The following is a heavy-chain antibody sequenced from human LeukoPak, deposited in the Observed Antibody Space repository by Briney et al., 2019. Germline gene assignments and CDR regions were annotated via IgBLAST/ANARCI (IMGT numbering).Heavy chain of an antibody. Sequence: GGSLRLSCAASGFSFSSYPMHWVRQAPGKGLEWVAVISNDGNDKHNADSVKGRFTISRDNPKNTLYLQMNSLRPEDTAMYYCARDLTIAAANYYFDNWGQGTLVTVSS. D-gene: IGHD6-13*01. CDR2: ISNDGNDK. CDR3: ARDLTIAAANYYFDN. J-gene: IGHJ4*02. CDR1: GFSFSSYP. V-gene: IGHV3-30-3*01.